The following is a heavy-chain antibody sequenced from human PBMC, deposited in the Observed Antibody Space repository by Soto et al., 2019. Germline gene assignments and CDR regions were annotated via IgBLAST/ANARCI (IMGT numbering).Heavy chain of an antibody. J-gene: IGHJ4*02. CDR1: GGSFSGYI. V-gene: IGHV4-34*01. CDR3: TKGLFSGSSYSGSWYYFDS. CDR2: INHSGSS. D-gene: IGHD1-26*01. Sequence: SETLSLTCAVSGGSFSGYIWTWIRQTPGKGLQWIGQINHSGSSIYNPSLKNRVTISTMSNNKFSLELSSVTAADTAVYYCTKGLFSGSSYSGSWYYFDSWGQGTMVTVSS.